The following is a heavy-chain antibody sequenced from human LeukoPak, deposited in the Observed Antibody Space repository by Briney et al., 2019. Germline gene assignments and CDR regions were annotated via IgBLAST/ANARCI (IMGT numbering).Heavy chain of an antibody. J-gene: IGHJ5*02. CDR1: GFTFSSYG. D-gene: IGHD4-17*01. CDR2: IYYSGST. CDR3: ARGIVTTGSQWFDP. Sequence: GSLRLSCAASGFTFSSYGMNWIRQPPGKGLEWIGYIYYSGSTYYNPSLKSRVTISVDTSKNQFSLKLSSVTAADTAVYYCARGIVTTGSQWFDPWGQGTLVTVSS. V-gene: IGHV4-59*12.